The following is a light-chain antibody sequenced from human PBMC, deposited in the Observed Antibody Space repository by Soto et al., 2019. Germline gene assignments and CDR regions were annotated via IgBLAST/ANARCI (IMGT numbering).Light chain of an antibody. Sequence: EIVMTQSPATLSVSPGERATLSCRASQSVFSSLAWYQQKPGQAPRLLIYGAATRATGIPARFSGSGSGTEFTLTISSLQSEDFAVYYCQQYGSSPFTFGPGTKVDIK. V-gene: IGKV3-15*01. CDR1: QSVFSS. J-gene: IGKJ3*01. CDR2: GAA. CDR3: QQYGSSPFT.